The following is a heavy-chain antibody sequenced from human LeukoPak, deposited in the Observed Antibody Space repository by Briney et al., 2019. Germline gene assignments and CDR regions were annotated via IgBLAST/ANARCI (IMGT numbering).Heavy chain of an antibody. Sequence: GGSLRLSCAASGFTFSSYSMNWVRQAPGKGLEWVANIKQDGSEKYYVDSVKGRFTISRDNAKNSLYLQMNSLRAEDTAVYYCARGGEVHYFDYWGQGTLVTVSS. V-gene: IGHV3-7*01. CDR2: IKQDGSEK. J-gene: IGHJ4*02. CDR3: ARGGEVHYFDY. CDR1: GFTFSSYS.